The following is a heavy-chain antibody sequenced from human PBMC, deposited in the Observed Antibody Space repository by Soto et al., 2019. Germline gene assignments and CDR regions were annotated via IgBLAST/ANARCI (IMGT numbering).Heavy chain of an antibody. Sequence: ASVKVSCKVSGYTLTELSMHWVRQAPGKGLEWMGGFDPEDGETIYAQKFQGRVTMTEDTSTDTAYMELSSLRSEDTAVYYCATPGTMIVVVADAFDIWGQGTMVTVSS. CDR2: FDPEDGET. CDR3: ATPGTMIVVVADAFDI. J-gene: IGHJ3*02. D-gene: IGHD3-22*01. V-gene: IGHV1-24*01. CDR1: GYTLTELS.